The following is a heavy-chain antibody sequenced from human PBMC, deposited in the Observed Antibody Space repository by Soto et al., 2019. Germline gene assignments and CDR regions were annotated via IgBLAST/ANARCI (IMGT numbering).Heavy chain of an antibody. CDR3: AKDRGSGSYAANYYYYGMDV. J-gene: IGHJ6*02. CDR1: GFSFDDYG. Sequence: GGSLRLSCAASGFSFDDYGIHWVRQAPGKGLEWVSGINWNSGSIGYADSVKGRFTISRDNAKTSLYLQMNSLRVEDTALYYCAKDRGSGSYAANYYYYGMDVWGQGTTVTVS. V-gene: IGHV3-9*01. CDR2: INWNSGSI. D-gene: IGHD3-10*01.